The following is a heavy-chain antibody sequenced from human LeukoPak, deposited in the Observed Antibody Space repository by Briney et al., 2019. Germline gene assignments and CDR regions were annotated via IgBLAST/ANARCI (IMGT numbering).Heavy chain of an antibody. CDR1: GFTFSSYS. CDR2: IKQDRSEK. D-gene: IGHD3-22*01. V-gene: IGHV3-7*01. Sequence: GGSLRLSCAASGFTFSSYSMSWVRQAPGKGLEWVANIKQDRSEKYYVDSVKGRFTISRDNAKNSLYLQMNSLRAEDTAVYYSYDSSGYSPVYYFDYWGQGTLVTVSS. CDR3: YDSSGYSPVYYFDY. J-gene: IGHJ4*02.